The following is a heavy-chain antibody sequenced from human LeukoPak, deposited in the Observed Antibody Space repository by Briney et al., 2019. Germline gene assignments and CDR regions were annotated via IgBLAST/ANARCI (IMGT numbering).Heavy chain of an antibody. CDR3: ARVSSSGWYGSQNPFDY. V-gene: IGHV3-23*01. D-gene: IGHD6-19*01. Sequence: GGSLRLSCAASGFTFSSYAMSWVRQAPGKGLEWVSAISGSGGSTYYADSVKGRFTISRDNSKNTLYLQMNSLRAEDTAVYYCARVSSSGWYGSQNPFDYWGQGTLVTVSS. CDR1: GFTFSSYA. CDR2: ISGSGGST. J-gene: IGHJ4*02.